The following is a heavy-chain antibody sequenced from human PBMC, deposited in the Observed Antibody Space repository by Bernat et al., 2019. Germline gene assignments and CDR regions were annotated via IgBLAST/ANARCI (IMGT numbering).Heavy chain of an antibody. J-gene: IGHJ4*02. CDR1: GFTFRDYA. V-gene: IGHV3-23*04. D-gene: IGHD5-24*01. CDR2: ITRGGIT. CDR3: AKSFRAFDSSTNYLAFNH. Sequence: EVQLVESGGGLVQPGGSLRLSCTASGFTFRDYAMSWVRLAPGKGLDWVSSITRGGITHYADSVKGRLTISRDNSKNTLYLQMNSLRAEDTAVFDCAKSFRAFDSSTNYLAFNHWGQGTLVTVAS.